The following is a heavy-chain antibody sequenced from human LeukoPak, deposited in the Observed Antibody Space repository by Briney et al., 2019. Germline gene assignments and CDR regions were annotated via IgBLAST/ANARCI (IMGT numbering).Heavy chain of an antibody. CDR3: ARDRVDTDAFDI. J-gene: IGHJ3*02. Sequence: PSETLSLTCTVSGGSISSGGYYWSWIRQHPGRGLEWIGYIYYSGSTNYNPSLKSRVTISVDTSKNQFSLKLSSVTAADTAVYYCARDRVDTDAFDIWGQGTMVTVSS. V-gene: IGHV4-61*08. CDR2: IYYSGST. D-gene: IGHD5-18*01. CDR1: GGSISSGGYY.